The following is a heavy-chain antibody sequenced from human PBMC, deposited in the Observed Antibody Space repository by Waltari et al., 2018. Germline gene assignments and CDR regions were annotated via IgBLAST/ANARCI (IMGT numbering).Heavy chain of an antibody. J-gene: IGHJ4*02. CDR2: IKPDGSEE. CDR1: FSSYW. V-gene: IGHV3-7*01. D-gene: IGHD1-20*01. CDR3: ARDDGIRTVDY. Sequence: FSSYWMSWVRQAPGKGLEWVANIKPDGSEEYSVDSVKGRFTISRDNAKNSLYLQMNSLRAEDTAVYYCARDDGIRTVDYWGQGTLVTVSS.